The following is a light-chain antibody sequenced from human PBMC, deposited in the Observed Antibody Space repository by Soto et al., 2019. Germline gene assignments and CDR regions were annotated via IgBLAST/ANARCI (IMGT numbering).Light chain of an antibody. J-gene: IGLJ2*01. Sequence: QSVLTQPASVSGSPGQSITISCTGTITDIGAYNYVSWYQQHPGKVPKLMIYEVSHRPSGVSNRFSGSKSGNTASLTISGLQAEDEADYFCSSYTSSTTLVFGGGTKLTVL. CDR1: ITDIGAYNY. CDR2: EVS. CDR3: SSYTSSTTLV. V-gene: IGLV2-14*01.